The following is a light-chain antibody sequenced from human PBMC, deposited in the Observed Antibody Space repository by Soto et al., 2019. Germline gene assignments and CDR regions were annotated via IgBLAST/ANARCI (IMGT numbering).Light chain of an antibody. V-gene: IGLV2-14*02. CDR3: SSYAGSRTLVV. Sequence: QSALTQPASVSGSPGQSITISCTGTSSDVGSYNLVSWYQQHPGKAPKLIIYEGSKWPSGVPDRFSGSKSGNTASLTISGLLAEDEADYYCSSYAGSRTLVVFGGGTKLTVL. J-gene: IGLJ2*01. CDR2: EGS. CDR1: SSDVGSYNL.